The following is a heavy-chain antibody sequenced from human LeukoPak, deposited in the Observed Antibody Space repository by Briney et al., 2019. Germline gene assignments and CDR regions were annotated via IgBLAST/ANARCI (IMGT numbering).Heavy chain of an antibody. J-gene: IGHJ6*02. D-gene: IGHD5-12*01. CDR1: GGSISSGGYS. CDR2: IYHSGST. V-gene: IGHV4-30-2*02. CDR3: ARTGSGRDYYGMDV. Sequence: SETLSLTCAVSGGSISSGGYSWSWIRQPPGKGLEWIGYIYHSGSTDYNPSLESRVTISIDTSKNHFSLNLTAVTAADTAIYYCARTGSGRDYYGMDVWGQGTSVTVSS.